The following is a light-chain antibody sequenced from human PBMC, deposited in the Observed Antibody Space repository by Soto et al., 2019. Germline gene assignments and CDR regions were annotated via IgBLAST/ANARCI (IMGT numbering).Light chain of an antibody. Sequence: EIVVTQSPATLSVSPGERAALSCRASQSVSSHLAWYQQKPGQAPRLLIYGVSTRATGIPARFSGSGSGTDFTLTISSLEPEDFAVYYCQQRSNWPPITFGQGTRLEIK. J-gene: IGKJ5*01. V-gene: IGKV3-11*01. CDR3: QQRSNWPPIT. CDR1: QSVSSH. CDR2: GVS.